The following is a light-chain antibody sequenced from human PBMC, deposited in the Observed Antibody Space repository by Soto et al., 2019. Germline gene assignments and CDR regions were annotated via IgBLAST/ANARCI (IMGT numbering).Light chain of an antibody. J-gene: IGKJ1*01. CDR2: GAS. CDR3: QQYNNWPRT. V-gene: IGKV3-15*01. CDR1: QSVSSN. Sequence: EIVMTQSPATLSVSPGERATLSCRASQSVSSNLAWYQQKPGQAPRLLTYGASTRATGIPARFSGSGSGTEFTPTISSLQSEDFAVYYCQQYNNWPRTFGQGTKVEIK.